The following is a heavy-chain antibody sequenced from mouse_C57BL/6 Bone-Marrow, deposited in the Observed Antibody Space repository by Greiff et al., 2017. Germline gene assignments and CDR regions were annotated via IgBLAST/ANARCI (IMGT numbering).Heavy chain of an antibody. CDR1: GYTFTSYW. CDR3: AGGGTGWLAD. V-gene: IGHV1-64*01. D-gene: IGHD4-1*01. J-gene: IGHJ3*01. CDR2: IHPNSGST. Sequence: VQLQQPGAELVKPGASVKLSCKASGYTFTSYWLHWVKQRPGHGLEWIGIIHPNSGSTNYNEQFKSKATLTVAQSSSTAYMQLRRLTSEDSAVYSGAGGGTGWLADWGKGTLVTVSA.